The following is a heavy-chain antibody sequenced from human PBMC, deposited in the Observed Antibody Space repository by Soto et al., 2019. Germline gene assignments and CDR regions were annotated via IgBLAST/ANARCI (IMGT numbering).Heavy chain of an antibody. Sequence: LRLSFAASGFTFSTYEMNWVRQAPGKGLEWVSYISGRGTTIYYADSVKGRFTISRDNAKNSLYLQMNSLRAEDTAAYYCARGPEYSSSSYDYWGQGTLVTVS. CDR2: ISGRGTTI. D-gene: IGHD6-13*01. V-gene: IGHV3-48*03. CDR3: ARGPEYSSSSYDY. CDR1: GFTFSTYE. J-gene: IGHJ4*02.